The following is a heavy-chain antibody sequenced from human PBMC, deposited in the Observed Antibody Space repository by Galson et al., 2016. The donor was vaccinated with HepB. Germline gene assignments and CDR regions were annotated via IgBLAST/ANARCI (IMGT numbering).Heavy chain of an antibody. Sequence: SLRLSCAASGFSFSYYYMSWFRQAPGKGLEWVSYITSGGNTTYYADSVKGRFTISRDNARNSLYLQMNSLRAEDTAVYYCARNYYDSSRYYVQHWGQGTLVTVSS. D-gene: IGHD3-22*01. J-gene: IGHJ1*01. CDR1: GFSFSYYY. CDR2: ITSGGNTT. V-gene: IGHV3-11*01. CDR3: ARNYYDSSRYYVQH.